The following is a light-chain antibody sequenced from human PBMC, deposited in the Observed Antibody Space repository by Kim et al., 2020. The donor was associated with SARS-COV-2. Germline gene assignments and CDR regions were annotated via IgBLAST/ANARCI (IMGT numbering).Light chain of an antibody. V-gene: IGKV1-5*03. CDR3: QQHISYPLA. J-gene: IGKJ4*01. CDR2: KAS. CDR1: QSVDSW. Sequence: DIQMTQSPSTLSASVGDRVTITCRASQSVDSWLVWYQQKPGKVPKLLIYKASSLESGVPSRFSGSGSGTEFTLTISSLQPDDSATYYCQQHISYPLAFGGGTKVDIK.